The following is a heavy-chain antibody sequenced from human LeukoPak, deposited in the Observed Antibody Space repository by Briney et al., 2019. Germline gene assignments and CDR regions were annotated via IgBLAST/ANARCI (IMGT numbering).Heavy chain of an antibody. CDR1: GYTFTSYD. CDR3: ARGSGLTGYLRNYYYYYMDV. Sequence: ASVKVSCKASGYTFTSYDINWVRQATGQGLEWMGWMNPNSGNTGYAQKFQGRVTITRNTSISTAYMELSSLRSEDTAVYYCARGSGLTGYLRNYYYYYMDVWGKGTTVTVSS. CDR2: MNPNSGNT. D-gene: IGHD3-9*01. V-gene: IGHV1-8*03. J-gene: IGHJ6*03.